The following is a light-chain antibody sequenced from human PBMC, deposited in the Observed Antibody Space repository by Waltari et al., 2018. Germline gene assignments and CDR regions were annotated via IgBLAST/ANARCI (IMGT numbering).Light chain of an antibody. V-gene: IGLV1-44*01. J-gene: IGLJ1*01. CDR3: AACDDSLNGLYV. CDR1: SSNIGSNT. Sequence: QSVLTQPPSASGTPGPRVTISCSGSSSNIGSNTVTWYQQLPGTAHKILIYSNNKQPSGGPDGCSVSKSGTSASLAISGLQSEDEADYYCAACDDSLNGLYVFGTGTKVTVL. CDR2: SNN.